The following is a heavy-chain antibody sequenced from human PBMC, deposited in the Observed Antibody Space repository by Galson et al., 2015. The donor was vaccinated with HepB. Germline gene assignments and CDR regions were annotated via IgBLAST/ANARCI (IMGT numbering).Heavy chain of an antibody. CDR3: ARDRRGGHIDF. D-gene: IGHD3-16*01. J-gene: IGHJ4*02. CDR2: IYSGGTDK. Sequence: SLRLSCAASGFTFSTYGMNWVRQTPGKGLEWVALIYSGGTDKYYADSVKGRFTISRDDSTNTLYLQLNSLRVEDTAVYYCARDRRGGHIDFWGQGTLVTVSS. CDR1: GFTFSTYG. V-gene: IGHV3-33*08.